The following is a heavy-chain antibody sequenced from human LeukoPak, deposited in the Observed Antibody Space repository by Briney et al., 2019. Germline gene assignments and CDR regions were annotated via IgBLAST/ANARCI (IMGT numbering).Heavy chain of an antibody. V-gene: IGHV4-59*01. Sequence: SETLPLTCSVSGGSINNYYWSWIRQPPGKGLEWIGYIYYSGSTDYNPSLKSRVTISLDTSKNQFSLKLNSVTAADTAVYYCAGVYDFWSGYFDYWGQGTLVTVAS. CDR3: AGVYDFWSGYFDY. CDR1: GGSINNYY. D-gene: IGHD3-3*01. CDR2: IYYSGST. J-gene: IGHJ4*02.